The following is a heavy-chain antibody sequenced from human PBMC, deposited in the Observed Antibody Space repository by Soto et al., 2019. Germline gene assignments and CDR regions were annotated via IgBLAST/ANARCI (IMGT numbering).Heavy chain of an antibody. Sequence: EVQLLESGGGLVQPGGSLRLSCAASGFTFSTYAMSWVRQAPGKGLEWVSGISGSGGSTYYADSVKGRFTISRDNSKNTLYVQMNSLRAEDTAVYYCAKPGLYGRVGDAFDIWGQGTMVTVSS. J-gene: IGHJ3*02. V-gene: IGHV3-23*01. D-gene: IGHD4-17*01. CDR3: AKPGLYGRVGDAFDI. CDR2: ISGSGGST. CDR1: GFTFSTYA.